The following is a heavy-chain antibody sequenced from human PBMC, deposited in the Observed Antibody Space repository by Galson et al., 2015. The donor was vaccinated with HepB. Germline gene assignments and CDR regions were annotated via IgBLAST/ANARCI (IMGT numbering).Heavy chain of an antibody. J-gene: IGHJ5*02. V-gene: IGHV3-21*01. CDR2: ISSSSGDI. CDR1: GFTLSSYS. CDR3: AKSRRDGYTNWFDP. D-gene: IGHD5-24*01. Sequence: SLRLSCPASGFTLSSYSMNWVCQAPGKGLEWVSTISSSSGDIYYAGSVKGRFTISRDNDQNSLYLQMNSLRAEDTAVYYCAKSRRDGYTNWFDPWGQGTLVTVSS.